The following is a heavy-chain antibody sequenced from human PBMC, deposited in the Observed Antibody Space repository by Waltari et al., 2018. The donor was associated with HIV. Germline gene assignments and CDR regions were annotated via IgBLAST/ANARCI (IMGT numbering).Heavy chain of an antibody. CDR3: ARDRGGSSSLVLDS. CDR2: IWYDGSNK. J-gene: IGHJ4*02. V-gene: IGHV3-33*01. CDR1: GFPFNNYG. Sequence: QVQLVESGGGVVQPGRSLSLSCAASGFPFNNYGLHWVRQAPGKGLEWVAVIWYDGSNKYYADSVKGRFTISRDNSKNRLYLQMNSLRAEDTAVYYCARDRGGSSSLVLDSWGQGTLVTVSS. D-gene: IGHD6-6*01.